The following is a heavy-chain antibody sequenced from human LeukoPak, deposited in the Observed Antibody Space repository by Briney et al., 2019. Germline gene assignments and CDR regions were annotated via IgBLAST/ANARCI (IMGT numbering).Heavy chain of an antibody. CDR2: IYPRDSRT. D-gene: IGHD2-2*01. V-gene: IGHV5-51*01. CDR1: GYSFSSYW. Sequence: GESLQISCKGSGYSFSSYWIACVRQMPGKGLEWMGVIYPRDSRTTYSPSFQDQVTISADKSISTAYLQWTSLKASDTAMYYCARHLSDITSSPNYWGPGTLVTVSS. J-gene: IGHJ4*02. CDR3: ARHLSDITSSPNY.